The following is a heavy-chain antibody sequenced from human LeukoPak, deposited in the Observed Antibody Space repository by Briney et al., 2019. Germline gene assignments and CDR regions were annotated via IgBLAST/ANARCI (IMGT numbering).Heavy chain of an antibody. CDR2: IGWNSGSI. D-gene: IGHD4-17*01. J-gene: IGHJ4*02. CDR3: AKDPSRDYERST. CDR1: GFTFHDTA. Sequence: PGRSLRLSCTASGFTFHDTAMHWVRQRPGQGLEWVSGIGWNSGSIGYADSVKGRFTISRDNAKNALYLQMNSLRTEDTAFYFCAKDPSRDYERSTWGQGTLVTVSS. V-gene: IGHV3-9*01.